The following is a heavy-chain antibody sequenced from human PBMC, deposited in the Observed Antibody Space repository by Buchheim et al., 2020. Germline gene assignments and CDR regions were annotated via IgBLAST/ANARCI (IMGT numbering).Heavy chain of an antibody. D-gene: IGHD6-25*01. J-gene: IGHJ4*02. CDR3: ARAIIAASFDY. Sequence: EVQLVESGGGLVRPGGSLRLSCAASGFIFSAYEMNWVRQAPGKGLEWVSYFGSSGSTIYSADSVKGRFTISRDNAKNSLYLQMNSLRAEDTAVYYCARAIIAASFDYWGQGTL. CDR2: FGSSGSTI. V-gene: IGHV3-48*03. CDR1: GFIFSAYE.